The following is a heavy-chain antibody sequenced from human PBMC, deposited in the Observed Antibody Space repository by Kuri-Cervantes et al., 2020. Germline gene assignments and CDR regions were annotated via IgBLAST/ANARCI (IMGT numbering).Heavy chain of an antibody. D-gene: IGHD6-13*01. CDR2: IYHTGST. J-gene: IGHJ4*02. CDR1: GGSINTDNW. CDR3: ARHYSSSWYSPLDY. Sequence: SETLSLTCAVSGGSINTDNWWSWVRQPPGKGLEWIGDIYHTGSTNYNPSLKSRVTISVDTSKDQFSLKLSSVTAADTAVYYCARHYSSSWYSPLDYWGQGTLVTVSS. V-gene: IGHV4-4*02.